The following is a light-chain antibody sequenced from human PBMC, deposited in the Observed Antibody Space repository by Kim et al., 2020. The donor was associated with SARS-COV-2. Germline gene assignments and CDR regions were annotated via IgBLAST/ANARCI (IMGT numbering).Light chain of an antibody. V-gene: IGLV6-57*03. CDR2: EDN. Sequence: NFMLTQPHSVSESPGKTVTISCTRSSGSIASNYVQWYQQRPGSASTTVIYEDNQRPSGVPDRFSGSIDSSSNSASLTISGLKTEDEAYYYCQSYESSSWVFGGGTQLTVL. J-gene: IGLJ3*02. CDR1: SGSIASNY. CDR3: QSYESSSWV.